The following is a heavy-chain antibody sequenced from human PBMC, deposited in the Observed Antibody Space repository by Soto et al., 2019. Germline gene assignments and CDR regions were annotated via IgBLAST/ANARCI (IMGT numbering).Heavy chain of an antibody. D-gene: IGHD6-19*01. CDR3: ARVRTPSVEWLVDYYFDY. CDR2: INPNSGGT. V-gene: IGHV1-2*02. CDR1: GYTFTGYY. J-gene: IGHJ4*02. Sequence: ASVKVSCKASGYTFTGYYMHWVRQAPGQGLEWMGWINPNSGGTNYAQKFQGRVTMTRDTSISTAYMELSRLRSDDTAVYYCARVRTPSVEWLVDYYFDYWGQGXLVTVYS.